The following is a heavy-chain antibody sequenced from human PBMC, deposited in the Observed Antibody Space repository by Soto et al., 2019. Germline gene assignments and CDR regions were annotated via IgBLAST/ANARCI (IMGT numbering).Heavy chain of an antibody. CDR2: IYHTGST. Sequence: PSETLSLTCAVSGGSISSSDWWSWVRQPPGKGLEWIGEIYHTGSTSYNPSLKSRVTISIDTSKNQFSLNVSSVTAADTAIYYCARDGSGSPGATDYWGKETLATVSS. D-gene: IGHD1-26*01. CDR1: GGSISSSDW. J-gene: IGHJ4*02. V-gene: IGHV4-4*02. CDR3: ARDGSGSPGATDY.